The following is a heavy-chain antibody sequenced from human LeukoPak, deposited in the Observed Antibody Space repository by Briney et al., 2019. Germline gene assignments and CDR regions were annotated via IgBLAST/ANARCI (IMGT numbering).Heavy chain of an antibody. J-gene: IGHJ4*02. V-gene: IGHV1-2*02. D-gene: IGHD6-13*01. CDR1: GYNFTGYY. Sequence: ASVQVSCKASGYNFTGYYMHWVRQAPGQGLEWMGWINPNSGGTNYEQQFQGRVTMTRDTSISTAYMELSRLRSDDTAVYYCARGSGRIAAAGSYWGQGTLVTVSS. CDR2: INPNSGGT. CDR3: ARGSGRIAAAGSY.